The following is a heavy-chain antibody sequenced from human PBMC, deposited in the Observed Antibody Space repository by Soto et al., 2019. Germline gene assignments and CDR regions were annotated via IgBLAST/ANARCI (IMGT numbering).Heavy chain of an antibody. V-gene: IGHV5-10-1*01. J-gene: IGHJ4*02. D-gene: IGHD1-1*01. CDR2: IDPSDAQT. CDR1: GYSFAGYW. CDR3: ARQIYDADAGTTFRYYFDP. Sequence: ESLKISCNGSGYSFAGYWITWVRQKPGQGLEWMGGIDPSDAQTYYSPSFRGHVTISVTKSITTVFLQWSSLRASDTAMYYCARQIYDADAGTTFRYYFDPWGQGTPVTVSS.